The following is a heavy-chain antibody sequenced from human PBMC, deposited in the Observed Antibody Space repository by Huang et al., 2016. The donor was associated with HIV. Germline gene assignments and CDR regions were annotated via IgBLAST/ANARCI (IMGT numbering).Heavy chain of an antibody. CDR3: AKDRYSSSWNYFDF. CDR2: IGWNSGVP. J-gene: IGHJ4*02. CDR1: GFTFDDYA. V-gene: IGHV3-9*01. Sequence: FSCSASGFTFDDYAMHWVRQAPGKGLELVASIGWNSGVPGYADSGRGRFTISRDNANNSLYLEMNGLRLEDTAIYFCAKDRYSSSWNYFDFWGQGALVIVSS. D-gene: IGHD4-4*01.